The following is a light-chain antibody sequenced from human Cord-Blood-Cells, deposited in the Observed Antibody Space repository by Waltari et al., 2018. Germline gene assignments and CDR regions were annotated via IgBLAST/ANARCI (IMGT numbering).Light chain of an antibody. CDR2: LNSDGSH. CDR1: SGHSSYA. CDR3: QTWGTGIHV. J-gene: IGLJ1*01. V-gene: IGLV4-69*01. Sequence: QLVLTQSPSASASLGASVKLPCTLSSGHSSYAIAWHQQQPEKGPRYLMKLNSDGSHSKGDGIPDRFSGSSSGAERYLTISSLQSEDEADYYCQTWGTGIHVFGTGTKVTVL.